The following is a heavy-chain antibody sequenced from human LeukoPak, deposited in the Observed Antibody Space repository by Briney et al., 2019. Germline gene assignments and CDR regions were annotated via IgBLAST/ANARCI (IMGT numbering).Heavy chain of an antibody. V-gene: IGHV3-23*01. J-gene: IGHJ5*01. CDR3: ARAAKVGITFLWLDS. Sequence: PGGSLRLSCAASGFTFSSYAMSWVRQAPGKGLEWVSAISGSGGSTYYADSVKGRFTISRDNSKNTLYLQMNSLRAEDTAVYYCARAAKVGITFLWLDSWGQGTLVTVSS. CDR2: ISGSGGST. CDR1: GFTFSSYA. D-gene: IGHD1-7*01.